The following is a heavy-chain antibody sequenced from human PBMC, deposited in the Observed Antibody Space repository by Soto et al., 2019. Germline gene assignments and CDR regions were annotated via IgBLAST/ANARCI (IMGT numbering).Heavy chain of an antibody. D-gene: IGHD3-10*01. Sequence: QVQLVESGGGVVQPGRSLRLSCAASGFTFSSYGMHWVRQAPGKGLEWVAVIWYDGSNKYYADSVKGRFTISRDNSKNTLYLKMNSLGAEDTAVYYCAGDRYLWFWYRLTDYGMDVWGQGTTVTVSS. CDR3: AGDRYLWFWYRLTDYGMDV. CDR1: GFTFSSYG. V-gene: IGHV3-33*01. CDR2: IWYDGSNK. J-gene: IGHJ6*02.